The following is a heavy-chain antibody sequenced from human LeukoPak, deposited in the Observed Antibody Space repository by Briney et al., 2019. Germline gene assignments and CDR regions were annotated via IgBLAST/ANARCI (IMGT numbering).Heavy chain of an antibody. V-gene: IGHV3-33*01. D-gene: IGHD3-10*01. Sequence: GGSLRLSCAASGFTFSNYGMHWVRQAPGKGLEWVALIWYDGNNKYYADSVKGRFTVSRDNSKNTLYLQMNSLRAEDTAVYYCARNWFSTYFDYWGQGTLVTVSS. J-gene: IGHJ4*02. CDR1: GFTFSNYG. CDR2: IWYDGNNK. CDR3: ARNWFSTYFDY.